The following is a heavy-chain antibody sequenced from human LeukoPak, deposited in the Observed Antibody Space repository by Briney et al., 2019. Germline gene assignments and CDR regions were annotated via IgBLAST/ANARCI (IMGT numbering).Heavy chain of an antibody. CDR2: IKDDGSDK. CDR1: GFTFSDSW. Sequence: GGSLRLSCGPSGFTFSDSWMSWFRQAPGQGLEWVASIKDDGSDKYYLDSVRGRFTISRDNAEDSLYLQLDDLRAEDTAVFYCARHLLRGQNFDYWGQGTLVTVSS. J-gene: IGHJ4*02. V-gene: IGHV3-7*01. CDR3: ARHLLRGQNFDY.